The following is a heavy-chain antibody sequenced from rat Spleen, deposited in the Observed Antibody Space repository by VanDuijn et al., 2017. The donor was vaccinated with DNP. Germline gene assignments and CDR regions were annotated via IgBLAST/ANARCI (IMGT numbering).Heavy chain of an antibody. Sequence: EVQLVESGGGLVQPGRSLKLSCAVSGFTFSDYYMAWVRQAPAKGLEWVATISYNGGSPYYRDSVKGRFTISRDNAQSTLYLQMDSLRSEDTATYYCATASNSGFTYWGQGTLVTVSS. CDR3: ATASNSGFTY. J-gene: IGHJ3*01. CDR1: GFTFSDYY. V-gene: IGHV5-7*01. CDR2: ISYNGGSP. D-gene: IGHD3-6*01.